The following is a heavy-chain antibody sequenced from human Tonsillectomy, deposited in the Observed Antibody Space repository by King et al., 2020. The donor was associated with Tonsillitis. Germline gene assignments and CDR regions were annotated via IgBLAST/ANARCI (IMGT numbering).Heavy chain of an antibody. CDR1: RFSFSSYG. J-gene: IGHJ6*02. CDR2: IRYDGSNN. Sequence: VQLVESGGGVVQPGGSLRLSCAASRFSFSSYGMHWVRQAPGKGLEWVTFIRYDGSNNYYADSVKGRFTISRDNSKNTLYLQMNSLRGEDTAVYYCAKEYFDYVWGSYRFYGFDVWGQGTTVTVSS. V-gene: IGHV3-30*02. D-gene: IGHD3-16*02. CDR3: AKEYFDYVWGSYRFYGFDV.